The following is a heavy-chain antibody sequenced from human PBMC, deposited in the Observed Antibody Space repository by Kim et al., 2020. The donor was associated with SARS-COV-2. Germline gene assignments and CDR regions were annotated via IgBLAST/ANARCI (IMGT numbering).Heavy chain of an antibody. CDR2: IDPSDSYT. CDR3: IAAAGTGFDY. V-gene: IGHV5-10-1*01. Sequence: GESLKISCKGSGYSFTSYWISWVRQMPGKCLEWMGRIDPSDSYTNYSPSFQGHVTISADKSISTAYLQWSSLKASDTAMYYCIAAAGTGFDYWGQGTLVTVSS. CDR1: GYSFTSYW. D-gene: IGHD6-13*01. J-gene: IGHJ4*02.